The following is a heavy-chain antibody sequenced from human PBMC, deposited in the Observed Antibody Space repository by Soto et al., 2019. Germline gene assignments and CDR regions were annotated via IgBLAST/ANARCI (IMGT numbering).Heavy chain of an antibody. Sequence: QAQLMQSGAEVKKPGSSVKVSCKASGGTFSGYAISWVRQAPGQGLEWMGGIIPILGITNYAQKFQGRITIAADESTGTAYLDMRSLRSEDTAVYYCARDPISITGTTSSEDFQHWGQGTLVSVSS. CDR2: IIPILGIT. D-gene: IGHD1-20*01. V-gene: IGHV1-69*01. CDR3: ARDPISITGTTSSEDFQH. CDR1: GGTFSGYA. J-gene: IGHJ1*01.